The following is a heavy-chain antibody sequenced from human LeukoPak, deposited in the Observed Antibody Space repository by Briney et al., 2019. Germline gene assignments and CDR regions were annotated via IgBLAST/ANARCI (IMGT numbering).Heavy chain of an antibody. D-gene: IGHD5-24*01. V-gene: IGHV3-21*01. CDR2: ISSSSSYI. Sequence: GGSLRLSCAASGFTFSSYSMNWVRQAPGKGLEWASSISSSSSYIYYADSVKGRFTISRDNAKNSLYLQMNSLRAEDTAVYYCARDGRGGYNTIDYWGQGTLVTVSS. CDR3: ARDGRGGYNTIDY. J-gene: IGHJ4*02. CDR1: GFTFSSYS.